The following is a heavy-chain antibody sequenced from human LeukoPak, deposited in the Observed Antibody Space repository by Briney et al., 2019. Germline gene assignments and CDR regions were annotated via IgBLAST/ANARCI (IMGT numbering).Heavy chain of an antibody. CDR2: ISGSGGST. V-gene: IGHV3-23*01. CDR1: GFTFSSYA. D-gene: IGHD3-10*01. CDR3: ARSLRGVIILYYFDY. J-gene: IGHJ4*02. Sequence: GGSLRLSCAASGFTFSSYAMSWVRQAPGKGLEWVSAISGSGGSTYYADSVKGRFTISRDNSKNTLYLQMNSLRAEDTAVYYCARSLRGVIILYYFDYWGQGTLVTVSS.